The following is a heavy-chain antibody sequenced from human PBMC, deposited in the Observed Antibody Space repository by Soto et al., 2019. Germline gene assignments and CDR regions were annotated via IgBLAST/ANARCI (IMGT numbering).Heavy chain of an antibody. J-gene: IGHJ2*01. D-gene: IGHD3-16*01. V-gene: IGHV1-69*06. Sequence: QAQLVQSGAEMKQPGSSVKVSCKASGGTYSSYPINWVRQAPGHGLEWLGSFTPTLGTANYPKKFQYRLTITGDRSASTTYLELRSLRSEVTGLYYWAIEGGDVYGWASYSVLDLWGRGTLVTVSS. CDR2: FTPTLGTA. CDR1: GGTYSSYP. CDR3: AIEGGDVYGWASYSVLDL.